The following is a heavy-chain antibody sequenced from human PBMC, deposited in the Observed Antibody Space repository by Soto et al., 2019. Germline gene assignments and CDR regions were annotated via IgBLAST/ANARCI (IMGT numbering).Heavy chain of an antibody. J-gene: IGHJ4*02. D-gene: IGHD6-19*01. CDR2: ISWNSGSI. V-gene: IGHV3-9*01. Sequence: GGSLRLSCAASGFTFDDYAMHWVRQAQGKGLEWVSGISWNSGSIGYADSVKGRFTISRDNAKNSLYLQMNSLRAEDTAVYYCAKDRGPGGSGWYYFDYWGQGTLVTVSS. CDR3: AKDRGPGGSGWYYFDY. CDR1: GFTFDDYA.